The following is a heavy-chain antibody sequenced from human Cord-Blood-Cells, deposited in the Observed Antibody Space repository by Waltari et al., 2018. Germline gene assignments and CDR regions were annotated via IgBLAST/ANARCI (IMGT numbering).Heavy chain of an antibody. V-gene: IGHV1-69*01. CDR1: EGTFSSYA. CDR2: INPNFRTA. Sequence: QVQLVQSGAEVKKPGSSVKVSCKASEGTFSSYAISWVRQAPGPGLEWMGEINPNFRTANYAQKFQGRGTITADESTSTGYMALSSLRSEDTAVYYCARSQVGVEQLVRYYFDYWRQGTLVTVSS. J-gene: IGHJ4*02. D-gene: IGHD6-6*01. CDR3: ARSQVGVEQLVRYYFDY.